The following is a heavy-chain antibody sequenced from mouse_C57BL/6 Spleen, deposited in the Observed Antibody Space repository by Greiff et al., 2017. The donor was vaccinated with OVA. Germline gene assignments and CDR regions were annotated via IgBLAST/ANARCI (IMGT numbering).Heavy chain of an antibody. Sequence: ESGPGLVKPSQSLSLTCSVTGYSITSGYYWNWIRQFPGNKLEWMGYISYDGSNNYNPSLKNRISITRDTSKNQFFLKLNSVTTEDTATYYCARESSGYGYWGQGTTLTVSS. CDR3: ARESSGYGY. D-gene: IGHD3-2*02. J-gene: IGHJ2*01. CDR1: GYSITSGYY. V-gene: IGHV3-6*01. CDR2: ISYDGSN.